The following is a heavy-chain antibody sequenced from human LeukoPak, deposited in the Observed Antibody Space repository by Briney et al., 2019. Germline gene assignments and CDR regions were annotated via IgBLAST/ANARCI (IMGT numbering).Heavy chain of an antibody. D-gene: IGHD3-3*01. J-gene: IGHJ6*04. CDR1: GYTFTSNY. CDR3: AGIPVFGVVLHQEPV. Sequence: SVKVSCKAFGYTFTSNYMHWVRQAPGQGLEWMGVFIPILGTANSTQKFQDRVTITADISTNTVYMELSSLRSEDTAVYFCAGIPVFGVVLHQEPVWGKGTTVTVSS. V-gene: IGHV1-69*10. CDR2: FIPILGTA.